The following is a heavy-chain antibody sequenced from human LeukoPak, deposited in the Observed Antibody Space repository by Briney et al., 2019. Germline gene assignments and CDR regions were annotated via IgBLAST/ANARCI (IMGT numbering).Heavy chain of an antibody. CDR3: AKVPGSYYVDFDY. V-gene: IGHV3-23*01. Sequence: GGSLRLSCAASGFTFSTYSMSWVRQAPGKGLEWVSAISGSGGSTYYADSVKGRFTIARDNSKNTAYLQMNTLRAEDTAVYYCAKVPGSYYVDFDYWGQGTLVTVSS. CDR2: ISGSGGST. J-gene: IGHJ4*02. CDR1: GFTFSTYS. D-gene: IGHD3-10*01.